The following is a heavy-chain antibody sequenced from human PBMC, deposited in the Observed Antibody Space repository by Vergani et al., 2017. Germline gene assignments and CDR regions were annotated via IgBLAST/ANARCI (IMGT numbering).Heavy chain of an antibody. D-gene: IGHD3-22*01. J-gene: IGHJ4*02. CDR1: GFTFSNAW. Sequence: EVQLVESGGGLVKPGGSLRLSCAASGFTFSNAWMSWVRQAPGKGLEWVGRIKSKTDGGTTDYAAPVKGRFTISRDDSKNTLYLQMNSLKTEDTAVYYCAADVYDSSGYYYYFDYWGQGTLVTVSS. CDR3: AADVYDSSGYYYYFDY. CDR2: IKSKTDGGTT. V-gene: IGHV3-15*01.